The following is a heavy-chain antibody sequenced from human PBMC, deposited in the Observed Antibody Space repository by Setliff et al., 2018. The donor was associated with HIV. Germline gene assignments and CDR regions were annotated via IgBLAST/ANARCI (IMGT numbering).Heavy chain of an antibody. CDR1: GFTFSSYA. J-gene: IGHJ6*03. Sequence: GGSLRLSCAASGFTFSSYAMHWARQAPGKGLEWVAVISYDGSNKYYADSVKGRFTISRDNSRNTVSLQMNSLRVEDSAIFYCAKGVGHNFYFMDVWGKGITVTVSS. D-gene: IGHD3-10*01. CDR3: AKGVGHNFYFMDV. V-gene: IGHV3-30*04. CDR2: ISYDGSNK.